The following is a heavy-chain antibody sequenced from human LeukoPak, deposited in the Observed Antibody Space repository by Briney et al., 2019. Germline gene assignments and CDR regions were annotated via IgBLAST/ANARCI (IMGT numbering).Heavy chain of an antibody. V-gene: IGHV3-66*01. J-gene: IGHJ6*02. CDR2: IYSGGST. CDR1: GFTVSSNY. D-gene: IGHD3-16*02. CDR3: ARGAHYYVWGSYRYTPYYYYGMDV. Sequence: GSLRLSCAASGFTVSSNYMSWVRQAPGKGLEWVSVIYSGGSTYYADSVKGRFTISRDNSKNTLYLQMNSLRAEDTAVYYCARGAHYYVWGSYRYTPYYYYGMDVWGQGTTVTVSS.